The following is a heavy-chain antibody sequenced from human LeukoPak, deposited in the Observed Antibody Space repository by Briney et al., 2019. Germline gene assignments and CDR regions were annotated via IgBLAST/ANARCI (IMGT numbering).Heavy chain of an antibody. CDR1: GFTFSSYG. Sequence: GRSLRLPCAASGFTFSSYGMHWVRQAPGKGLEWVAVISYDGSNKYYADSVKGRFTISRDNSKNTLYLQMNSLRAEDTAVYYCAKDRAGYYYYGMDVWGQGTTVTVSS. V-gene: IGHV3-30*18. CDR3: AKDRAGYYYYGMDV. D-gene: IGHD6-13*01. CDR2: ISYDGSNK. J-gene: IGHJ6*02.